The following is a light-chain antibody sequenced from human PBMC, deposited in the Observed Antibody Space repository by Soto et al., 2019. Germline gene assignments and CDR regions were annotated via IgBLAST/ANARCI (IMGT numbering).Light chain of an antibody. Sequence: EIVLTQSPATLSLSPGERATLSCRASRSVNNFLAWYQQKPGQAPRLLISDASNRSTGIHARLSGSGSWTDFTLTISSPEPESFAVYYCEDRSEWPVSFGQGTRVESK. J-gene: IGKJ5*01. CDR3: EDRSEWPVS. CDR1: RSVNNF. V-gene: IGKV3-11*01. CDR2: DAS.